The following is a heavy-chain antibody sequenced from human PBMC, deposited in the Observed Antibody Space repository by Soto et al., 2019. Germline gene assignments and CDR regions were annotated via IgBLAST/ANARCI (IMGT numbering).Heavy chain of an antibody. J-gene: IGHJ1*01. CDR1: GYSFTSQW. CDR2: IFPGDSDT. CDR3: GSLPVGAYFEYFHH. Sequence: EVQLVQSGAEVKKAGESLRISCKASGYSFTSQWIGWVRQMPGKGLDWVGIIFPGDSDTRISPSFQGRVSMSADKSISTAYLQWTSLKASDTAMYYCGSLPVGAYFEYFHHWGQGTVVTVSS. V-gene: IGHV5-51*01. D-gene: IGHD1-26*01.